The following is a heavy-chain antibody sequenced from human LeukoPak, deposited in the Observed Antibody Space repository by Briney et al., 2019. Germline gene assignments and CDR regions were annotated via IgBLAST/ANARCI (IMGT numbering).Heavy chain of an antibody. Sequence: PSETLSLTCIVSGGSISSYYWSWIRQPPGKGLEWIGYIYYSGSTDYNPSLKSRVTISVDTSKNQFSLKLSSVTAADTAVYYCARARVTVTTIYFDYWGQGTLVTVSS. J-gene: IGHJ4*02. CDR1: GGSISSYY. CDR2: IYYSGST. D-gene: IGHD4-17*01. V-gene: IGHV4-59*01. CDR3: ARARVTVTTIYFDY.